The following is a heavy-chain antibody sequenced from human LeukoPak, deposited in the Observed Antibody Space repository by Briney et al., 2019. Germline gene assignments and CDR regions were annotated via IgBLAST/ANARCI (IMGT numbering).Heavy chain of an antibody. CDR3: ARQCSGGSCYSPVWFDP. CDR2: IIPIFGTA. V-gene: IGHV1-69*05. D-gene: IGHD2-15*01. J-gene: IGHJ5*02. Sequence: ASVKVSCKASGGTFSSYAISWVRQAPGQGLEWMGRIIPIFGTANYAQKFQGRVTITTDESTSTAYMELSSLRSEDTAVYYCARQCSGGSCYSPVWFDPWGQGTLDTVSS. CDR1: GGTFSSYA.